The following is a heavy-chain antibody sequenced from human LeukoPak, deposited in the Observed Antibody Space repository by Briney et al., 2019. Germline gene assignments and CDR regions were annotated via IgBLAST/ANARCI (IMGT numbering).Heavy chain of an antibody. CDR1: GFTFSNYA. D-gene: IGHD4-17*01. CDR2: ISYDGSNR. J-gene: IGHJ3*02. Sequence: GGSLRLSCAASGFTFSNYAMHWVRQAPGKELEWVALISYDGSNRDYADSVKGRFTISRDNSKNTLYLQMNSLRAEDTAVYYCAKELRPSRFSPFDAFDIWGQGTMVTVSS. CDR3: AKELRPSRFSPFDAFDI. V-gene: IGHV3-30*04.